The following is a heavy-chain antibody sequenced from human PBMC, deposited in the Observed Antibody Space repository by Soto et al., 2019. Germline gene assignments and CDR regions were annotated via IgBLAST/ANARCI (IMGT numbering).Heavy chain of an antibody. Sequence: QEHLVESGGGVVQPGGSLTLSCTASGFPFSSYTMHWLRRAPGKGLEWVGLINPKTGTTNDAPKFQGRVTMTSDTSTSTAYMELSSLRSEDTAVFYCARVLEGRYYYESSGYWGQGTLVTVSS. D-gene: IGHD3-22*01. CDR3: ARVLEGRYYYESSGY. V-gene: IGHV1-2*06. J-gene: IGHJ4*02. CDR2: INPKTGTT. CDR1: GFPFSSYT.